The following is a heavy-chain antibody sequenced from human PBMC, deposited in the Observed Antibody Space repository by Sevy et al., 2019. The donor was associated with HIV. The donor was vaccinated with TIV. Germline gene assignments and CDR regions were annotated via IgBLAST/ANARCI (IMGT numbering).Heavy chain of an antibody. CDR2: INANGGGT. CDR3: ARKGEALSPSYGMDV. CDR1: GYTFTDYY. D-gene: IGHD3-16*01. Sequence: ASVKVSCKASGYTFTDYYIHWVRQAPGQGLEWMRWINANGGGTHFAQKFQGRVTMTRDLSISTAYMDLRRLTSDDTAVYYCARKGEALSPSYGMDVWGLGITVTVSS. J-gene: IGHJ6*02. V-gene: IGHV1-2*02.